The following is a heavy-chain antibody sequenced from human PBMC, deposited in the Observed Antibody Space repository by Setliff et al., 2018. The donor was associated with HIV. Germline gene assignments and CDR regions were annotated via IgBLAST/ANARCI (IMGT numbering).Heavy chain of an antibody. CDR3: ASSPAWRSDFGLHTFDY. D-gene: IGHD3-10*01. J-gene: IGHJ4*02. CDR2: VYPTGST. CDR1: GDSVGSASYY. Sequence: SETLSLTCTVSGDSVGSASYYWSWIRQPPGKGLEWIGSVYPTGSTYYNPSLKSRVTMSADTSKNQFSLKLSSVTAADTAVYYCASSPAWRSDFGLHTFDYGGQGTLVTVSS. V-gene: IGHV4-38-2*02.